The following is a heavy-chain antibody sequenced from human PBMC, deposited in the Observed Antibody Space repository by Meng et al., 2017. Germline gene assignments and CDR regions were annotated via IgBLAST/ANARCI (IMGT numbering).Heavy chain of an antibody. V-gene: IGHV2-5*02. CDR1: GFSLSTSGVG. J-gene: IGHJ5*02. D-gene: IGHD2-21*02. CDR2: IYWDDDK. Sequence: LKESGPKLVKPTQTLTVTRTFSGFSLSTSGVGVGWIRQPPGKALEWLALIYWDDDKRYSPSLKSRLTITKDTSKNQVVLTMTNMDPVDTATYYCAHRRGDSREGWFDPWGQGTLVTVSS. CDR3: AHRRGDSREGWFDP.